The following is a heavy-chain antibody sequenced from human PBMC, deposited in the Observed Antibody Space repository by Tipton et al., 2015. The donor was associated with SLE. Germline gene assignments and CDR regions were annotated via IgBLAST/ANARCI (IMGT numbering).Heavy chain of an antibody. D-gene: IGHD3-22*01. CDR3: AKDMGPTYYYDSSVFARDSMDV. Sequence: SLRLSCAASGFTFDDYAMHWVRQAPGKGLEWVSLISWDGGSTYYADSVKGRFTISRDNSKNSLYLQMNSLRAEDTTLYYCAKDMGPTYYYDSSVFARDSMDVWGQGTTVTVSS. J-gene: IGHJ6*02. CDR1: GFTFDDYA. CDR2: ISWDGGST. V-gene: IGHV3-43D*04.